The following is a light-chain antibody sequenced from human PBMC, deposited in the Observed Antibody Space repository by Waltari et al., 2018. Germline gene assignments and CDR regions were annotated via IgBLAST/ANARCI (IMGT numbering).Light chain of an antibody. V-gene: IGKV3-11*01. CDR1: QSIDTS. CDR3: QQGVT. J-gene: IGKJ4*01. Sequence: VFTQSPATLSLSPGERATLSCRPSQSIDTSLAWYQQIPGQAPSTLIYDASNRATGIPPRFSGSGSGTDFSLTISSLDPEDFAVYYCQQGVTFGGGTK. CDR2: DAS.